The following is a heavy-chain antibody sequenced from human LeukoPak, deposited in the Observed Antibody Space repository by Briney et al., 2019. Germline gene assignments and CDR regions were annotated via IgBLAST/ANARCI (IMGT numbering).Heavy chain of an antibody. Sequence: SETLSLTCIVSGGSISSRSYYWGWIRQPPGKGLEWIGSIYYSGSTYYNPSLKSRVTISVDTSKNQFSLKLSSVTAADTAVYYCARGPPGRNQLHDYWGQGTLITVSS. CDR3: ARGPPGRNQLHDY. J-gene: IGHJ4*02. CDR2: IYYSGST. V-gene: IGHV4-39*01. D-gene: IGHD2-2*01. CDR1: GGSISSRSYY.